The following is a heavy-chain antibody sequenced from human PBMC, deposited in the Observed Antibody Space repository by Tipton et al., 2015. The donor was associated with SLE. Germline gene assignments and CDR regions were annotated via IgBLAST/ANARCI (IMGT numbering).Heavy chain of an antibody. D-gene: IGHD3-16*01. Sequence: TLSLTCTVSGGSISSHYWSWIRQPPGKGLEWIGYIYYSGSTNYNPSLKSRVTISVDTSKNQFSLKLSSVTAADTAVYYCARGGYLDYWGQGALVTVSS. V-gene: IGHV4-59*11. J-gene: IGHJ4*02. CDR2: IYYSGST. CDR3: ARGGYLDY. CDR1: GGSISSHY.